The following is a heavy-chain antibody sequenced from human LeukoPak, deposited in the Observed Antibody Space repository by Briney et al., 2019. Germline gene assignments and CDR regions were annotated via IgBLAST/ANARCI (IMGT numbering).Heavy chain of an antibody. CDR1: GYTFTSYD. CDR2: MNPNSGNT. D-gene: IGHD3-9*01. V-gene: IGHV1-8*01. Sequence: ASVTVSCKASGYTFTSYDINWVRQATGQGLEWMGWMNPNSGNTGYAQKFQGRVTMTRNTSISTAYMELSSLRSEDTAVYYCARGGSYYDILTGSYYYYGMDVWGQGTTVTVSS. J-gene: IGHJ6*02. CDR3: ARGGSYYDILTGSYYYYGMDV.